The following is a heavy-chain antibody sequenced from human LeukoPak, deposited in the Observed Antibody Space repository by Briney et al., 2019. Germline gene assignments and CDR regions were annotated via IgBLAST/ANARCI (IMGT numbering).Heavy chain of an antibody. CDR1: GFTFSSYS. J-gene: IGHJ4*02. D-gene: IGHD2-2*01. Sequence: PGGSLRLSCAASGFTFSSYSMNWVRQAPGKGLEWVSSISSSSSYIYYADSVKGRFTISRDNAKNSLYLQMNSLRAEDTAVYYCARASFQYCSSTSCSLGHWGQGTLVTVSS. CDR3: ARASFQYCSSTSCSLGH. V-gene: IGHV3-21*01. CDR2: ISSSSSYI.